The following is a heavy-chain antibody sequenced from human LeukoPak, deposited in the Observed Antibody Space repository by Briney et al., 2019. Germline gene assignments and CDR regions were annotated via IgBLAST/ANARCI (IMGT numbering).Heavy chain of an antibody. V-gene: IGHV3-21*01. J-gene: IGHJ4*02. Sequence: GGSLRLSCAASGFTFSSYSMNWVRQAPGKGLEWVSSISSSSSYIYYADSVKGRFTISRDNAKNSLYLQMNSLRAEDTAVYYCARVVNDYYDSSGHSDYWGQGTLVTVSS. D-gene: IGHD3-22*01. CDR2: ISSSSSYI. CDR1: GFTFSSYS. CDR3: ARVVNDYYDSSGHSDY.